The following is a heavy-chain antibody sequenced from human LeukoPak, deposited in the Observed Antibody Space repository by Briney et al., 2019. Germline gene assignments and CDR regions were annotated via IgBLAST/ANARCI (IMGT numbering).Heavy chain of an antibody. CDR2: ITGSGSTT. CDR1: GFSFNDYY. J-gene: IGHJ4*02. V-gene: IGHV3-11*01. CDR3: AREAYSSSWLVDF. Sequence: TGGSLRLSCAASGFSFNDYYMSWIRQAPGKGLEWVSHITGSGSTTYYADSVKGRFTISRDNAKNSLYLQMNSLRAEDTAVYYCAREAYSSSWLVDFWGQGTLVTVSS. D-gene: IGHD6-13*01.